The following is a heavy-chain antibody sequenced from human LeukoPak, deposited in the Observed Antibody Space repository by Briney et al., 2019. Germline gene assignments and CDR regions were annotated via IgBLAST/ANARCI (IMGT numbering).Heavy chain of an antibody. CDR1: GFTLSNYS. D-gene: IGHD4-23*01. J-gene: IGHJ6*03. V-gene: IGHV3-48*01. CDR3: ARDQLRGKVAYYYYYMDV. CDR2: ISGSGFTI. Sequence: GGSLRLSCAVSGFTLSNYSMNWVRQAPGKGLEWISYISGSGFTIHYADSVKGRFTISRDNAKNSLYLQMNSLRAEDAAVYYCARDQLRGKVAYYYYYMDVWGKGTTVTVSS.